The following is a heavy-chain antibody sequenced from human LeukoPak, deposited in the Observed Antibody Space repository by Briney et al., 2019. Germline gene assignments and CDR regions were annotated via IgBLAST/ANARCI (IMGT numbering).Heavy chain of an antibody. CDR2: IYYSGST. Sequence: GSLRLSCAASGFTFSSYWMSWVRQAPGKGLEWIGSIYYSGSTYYNPSLKSRVTISVDTSKNRFSLKLSSVTAADTAVYYCAREGPHCSGGSCYLDYWGQGTLVTVSS. V-gene: IGHV4-39*02. J-gene: IGHJ4*02. CDR1: GFTFSSYW. CDR3: AREGPHCSGGSCYLDY. D-gene: IGHD2-15*01.